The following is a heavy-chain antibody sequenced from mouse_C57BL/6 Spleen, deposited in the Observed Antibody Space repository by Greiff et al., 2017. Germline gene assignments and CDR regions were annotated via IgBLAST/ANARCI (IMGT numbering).Heavy chain of an antibody. J-gene: IGHJ3*01. CDR1: GYTFTSYW. V-gene: IGHV1-69*01. Sequence: VQLQQPGAELVMPGASVKLSCKASGYTFTSYWMHWVKQRPGQGLEWIGEIDPSDSYTNYNQKFKGKSTLTVDKSSSTAYMQRSSLTSEDSAVYYCARSGVYYDYDVRFAYWGQGTLVTVSA. CDR3: ARSGVYYDYDVRFAY. CDR2: IDPSDSYT. D-gene: IGHD2-4*01.